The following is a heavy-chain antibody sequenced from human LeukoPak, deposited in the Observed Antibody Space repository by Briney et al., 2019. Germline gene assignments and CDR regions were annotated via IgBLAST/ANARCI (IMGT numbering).Heavy chain of an antibody. D-gene: IGHD3-10*01. CDR1: GFTFSSYS. Sequence: PGGSLRLSCAASGFTFSSYSMNWVRQAPGKGLEWVSSISSSSSYIYYADSVKGRFTISRDNAKNSLYLQMNSLRAEDTAVYYCAELALWFGDQTLDWFDPWSQGTLVTVSS. V-gene: IGHV3-21*01. J-gene: IGHJ5*02. CDR2: ISSSSSYI. CDR3: AELALWFGDQTLDWFDP.